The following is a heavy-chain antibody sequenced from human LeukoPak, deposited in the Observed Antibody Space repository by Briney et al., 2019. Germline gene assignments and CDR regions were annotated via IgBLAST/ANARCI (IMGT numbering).Heavy chain of an antibody. Sequence: GGSLRLSCAASGFTFSSSAMSWVRQAPGKGLEWVSAISGSGGRTNYADSVKGRFTISRDNSKNSLYLQMNSLRAEDTAVYYCARVASDAFDIWGQGTMVTVSS. CDR2: ISGSGGRT. V-gene: IGHV3-23*01. CDR1: GFTFSSSA. J-gene: IGHJ3*02. CDR3: ARVASDAFDI.